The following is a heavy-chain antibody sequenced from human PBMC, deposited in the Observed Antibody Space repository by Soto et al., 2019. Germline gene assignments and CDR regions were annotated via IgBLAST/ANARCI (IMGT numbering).Heavy chain of an antibody. J-gene: IGHJ6*02. D-gene: IGHD2-2*01. CDR2: IYHSGST. V-gene: IGHV4-4*02. CDR1: GGSMSSSNW. Sequence: PSETLSVTCSVSGGSMSSSNWWSWVRQPPGKGLEWIGEIYHSGSTNYNPSLKSRVTISVDKSKNQFSLKLSSVTAADTAVYYCARLLPAAFFGYYYGMDVWGQGTTVTVSS. CDR3: ARLLPAAFFGYYYGMDV.